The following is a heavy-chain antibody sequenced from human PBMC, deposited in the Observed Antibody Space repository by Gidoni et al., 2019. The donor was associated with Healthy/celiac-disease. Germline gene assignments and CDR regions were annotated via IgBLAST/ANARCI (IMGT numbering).Heavy chain of an antibody. CDR2: ISYDGSNK. J-gene: IGHJ4*02. Sequence: QVQLVESGGGVVQPGRSLRLSCAASGFTFSSYAMHWVRQAPGKGLEWVAVISYDGSNKYYADSVKGRFTISRDNSKNTLYLQMNSLRAEDTAVYYCASSSWPYTMASIDYWGQGTLVTVSS. V-gene: IGHV3-30-3*01. CDR3: ASSSWPYTMASIDY. D-gene: IGHD6-13*01. CDR1: GFTFSSYA.